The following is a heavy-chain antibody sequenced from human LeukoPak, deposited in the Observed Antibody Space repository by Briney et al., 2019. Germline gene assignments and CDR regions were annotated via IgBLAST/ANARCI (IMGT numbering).Heavy chain of an antibody. J-gene: IGHJ6*03. CDR1: GFTVSSNY. V-gene: IGHV3-53*01. Sequence: PGGSLRLSCAASGFTVSSNYMSCVRQAPGKGLEWVSVIYSGGITYYADSVKGRFTISRDNSKNTLYLQMNSLRAEDTAVYYCARVTYGSGSYDEIYYYMDVWGKGTTVTISS. CDR2: IYSGGIT. D-gene: IGHD3-10*01. CDR3: ARVTYGSGSYDEIYYYMDV.